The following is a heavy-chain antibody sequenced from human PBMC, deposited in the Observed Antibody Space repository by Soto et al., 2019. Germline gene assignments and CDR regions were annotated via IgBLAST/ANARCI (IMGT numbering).Heavy chain of an antibody. J-gene: IGHJ4*01. CDR1: GFTFSDFY. D-gene: IGHD2-8*01. Sequence: GGSLRLSCVASGFTFSDFYMTWIRQAPGKPLEWLAYISATGNTVYYADSVRGRFTFSRENAKNSLSVEMTGLRVEDTAVYYCARKPDVHTAMVYEFWGPGTLVTVSS. CDR2: ISATGNTV. V-gene: IGHV3-11*01. CDR3: ARKPDVHTAMVYEF.